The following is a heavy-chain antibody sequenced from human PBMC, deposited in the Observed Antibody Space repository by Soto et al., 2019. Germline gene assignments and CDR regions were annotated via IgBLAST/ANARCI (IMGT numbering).Heavy chain of an antibody. CDR1: GGPFSDSY. J-gene: IGHJ5*01. CDR2: ITNSGST. Sequence: SETLTLTCAVFGGPFSDSYWRWLRQSPEKGLEWIGDITNSGSTYYNPSLKSRVTILGDTYSNHCSLQERSVIAADKAVYYCARGRTAIATRLFDSWGQVTLVTVTS. CDR3: ARGRTAIATRLFDS. V-gene: IGHV4-34*01. D-gene: IGHD1-1*01.